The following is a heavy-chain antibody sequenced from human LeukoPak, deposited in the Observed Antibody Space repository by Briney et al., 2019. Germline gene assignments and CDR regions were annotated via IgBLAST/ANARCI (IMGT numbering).Heavy chain of an antibody. V-gene: IGHV3-53*01. CDR3: AAAYGSGRVGLDY. J-gene: IGHJ4*02. D-gene: IGHD3-10*01. Sequence: GGSRILSCAASGFTVSSNYMSWVLQAPGKGLEWVSVIYSGGSTYYADSVKGRFTISRDNSKNTLYLRMNSLRAEDTAVYYCAAAYGSGRVGLDYWGQGTLVTVSS. CDR1: GFTVSSNY. CDR2: IYSGGST.